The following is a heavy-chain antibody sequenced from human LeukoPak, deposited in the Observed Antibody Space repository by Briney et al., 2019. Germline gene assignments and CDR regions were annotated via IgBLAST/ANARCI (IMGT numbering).Heavy chain of an antibody. Sequence: ASVKVSCKASGYTFTRYYMHWVRQAPGQGLEWMGIIDPSGGSKSYAQKFQGRVTMTRDTSTSTVYMELRSLRSEDTAVYYCARLGVHNAFDIWGQGTMVTVSS. D-gene: IGHD3-16*01. V-gene: IGHV1-46*01. CDR1: GYTFTRYY. J-gene: IGHJ3*02. CDR2: IDPSGGSK. CDR3: ARLGVHNAFDI.